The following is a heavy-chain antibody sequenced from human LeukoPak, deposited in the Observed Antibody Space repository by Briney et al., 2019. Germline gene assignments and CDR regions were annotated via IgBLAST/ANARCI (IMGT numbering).Heavy chain of an antibody. CDR1: GFTFSTYS. Sequence: GGSLRLSCAASGFTFSTYSMSWVRQAPGKGLQWVSALSGSGLSTYYADSVKGRFTISRDNSKNTLYLQMNSLRAEDTAVYYCAKGGESSSWLFDYWGQGTLVPVSS. J-gene: IGHJ4*02. V-gene: IGHV3-23*01. CDR2: LSGSGLST. CDR3: AKGGESSSWLFDY. D-gene: IGHD6-13*01.